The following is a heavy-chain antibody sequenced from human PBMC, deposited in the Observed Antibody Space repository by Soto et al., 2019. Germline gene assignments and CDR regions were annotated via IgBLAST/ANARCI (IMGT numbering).Heavy chain of an antibody. CDR2: ISGSGGST. CDR3: AKDPARITIFGVVPWGMDV. D-gene: IGHD3-3*01. CDR1: GFTFSSYA. Sequence: AGGSLRLSCAASGFTFSSYAMSWVRQAPGKGLEWVSAISGSGGSTYYADSVKGRFTISRDNSKNTLYLQMNSLRAEDTAVYYCAKDPARITIFGVVPWGMDVWGQGTTVTVSS. J-gene: IGHJ6*02. V-gene: IGHV3-23*01.